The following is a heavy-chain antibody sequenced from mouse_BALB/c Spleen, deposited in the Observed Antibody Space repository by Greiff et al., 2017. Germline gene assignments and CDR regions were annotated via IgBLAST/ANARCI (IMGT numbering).Heavy chain of an antibody. J-gene: IGHJ4*01. CDR1: GFTFSDFY. CDR2: SRNKANDYTT. V-gene: IGHV7-1*02. Sequence: EVQVVESGGGLVQPGGSLRLSCATSGFTFSDFYMEWVRQPPGKRLEWIAASRNKANDYTTEYSASVKGRFIVSRDTSQSILYLQMNALRAEDTAIYYCARTVGYYAMDYWGQGTSVTVSS. D-gene: IGHD4-1*01. CDR3: ARTVGYYAMDY.